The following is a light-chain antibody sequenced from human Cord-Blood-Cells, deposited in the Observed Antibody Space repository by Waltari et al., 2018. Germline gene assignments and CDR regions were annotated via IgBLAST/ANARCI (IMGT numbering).Light chain of an antibody. V-gene: IGKV3-15*01. CDR2: GAA. Sequence: EIVMTQSPATLSVSLGERATLSCRASQSVSSNLAWYQHKPGQAPRLLIYGAATRATGIPTRFSGSGSGTEFTLTISSLQSEDFAFYYCQQYNNWPPLTFGGGTKVEIK. CDR1: QSVSSN. CDR3: QQYNNWPPLT. J-gene: IGKJ4*01.